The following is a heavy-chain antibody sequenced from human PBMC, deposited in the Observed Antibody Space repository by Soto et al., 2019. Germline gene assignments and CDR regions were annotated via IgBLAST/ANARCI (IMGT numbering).Heavy chain of an antibody. Sequence: ASVKVSCKASGGTFSSYAISWVRQAPGQGLEWMGGIIPIFGTANYAQKFQGRVTITADKSTSTAYMELSSLRSEDTAVYYCARVAGTDPRYCSGGSCYFLGYYSGLDVWGQGTTVTVSS. CDR2: IIPIFGTA. V-gene: IGHV1-69*06. D-gene: IGHD2-15*01. CDR3: ARVAGTDPRYCSGGSCYFLGYYSGLDV. CDR1: GGTFSSYA. J-gene: IGHJ6*02.